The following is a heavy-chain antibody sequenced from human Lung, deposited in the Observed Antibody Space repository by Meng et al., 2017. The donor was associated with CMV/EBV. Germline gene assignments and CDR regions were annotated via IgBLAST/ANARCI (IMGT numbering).Heavy chain of an antibody. Sequence: ASXXVSXKASGYMFTTYDINWVRQATGQGLEWMGWMNPNSCNTGYAQKFQGRVTLTRVTSISPAYMELISLTSDATAGYYCARTRIEVEPDGRKIKCYNYGMDGXGQGXTVTVSS. CDR2: MNPNSCNT. CDR1: GYMFTTYD. J-gene: IGHJ6*02. D-gene: IGHD2-2*01. V-gene: IGHV1-8*01. CDR3: ARTRIEVEPDGRKIKCYNYGMDG.